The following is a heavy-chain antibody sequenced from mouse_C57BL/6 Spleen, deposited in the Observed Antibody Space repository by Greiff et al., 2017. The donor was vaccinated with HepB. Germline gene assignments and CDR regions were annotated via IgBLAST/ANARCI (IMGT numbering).Heavy chain of an antibody. CDR3: ARGAQATGFAY. D-gene: IGHD3-2*02. Sequence: VKLMESGAELVRPGTSVKVSCKASGYAFTNYLIEWVKQRPGQGLEWIGVINPGSGGTNYNEKFKGKATLTADKSSSTAYMQLSSLTSEDSAVYFCARGAQATGFAYWGQGTLVTVSA. CDR1: GYAFTNYL. CDR2: INPGSGGT. J-gene: IGHJ3*01. V-gene: IGHV1-54*01.